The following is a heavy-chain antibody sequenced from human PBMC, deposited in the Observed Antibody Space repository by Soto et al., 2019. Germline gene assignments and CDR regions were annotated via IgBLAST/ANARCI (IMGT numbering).Heavy chain of an antibody. J-gene: IGHJ4*02. CDR2: IDPSDSYT. CDR1: GYSFTSYW. Sequence: GESLKISCQGSGYSFTSYWISWERQMPGKGLEWMGRIDPSDSYTNYSPSFQGHVTISADKSISTAYLQWSSLKASDTAIYYCAREFAPGSPNYDYWGLGTLVTVSS. CDR3: AREFAPGSPNYDY. V-gene: IGHV5-10-1*01. D-gene: IGHD2-21*01.